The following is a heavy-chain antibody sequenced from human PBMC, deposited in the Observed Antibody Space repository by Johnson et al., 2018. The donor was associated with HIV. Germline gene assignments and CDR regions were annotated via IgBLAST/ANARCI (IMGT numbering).Heavy chain of an antibody. V-gene: IGHV3-30*04. CDR2: ISYDGSNK. CDR1: GFTFSSYA. Sequence: QVQLMESGGGVVQPGRSLRLSCAASGFTFSSYAMHWVRQAPGKGLEWVAVISYDGSNKYYADSVKGRFTISRDNSKNTLYLQMNSLRAEDTAVYYCANARGFDYSTSFIVDDDLDIWGQGTMVTVSS. D-gene: IGHD6-6*01. J-gene: IGHJ3*02. CDR3: ANARGFDYSTSFIVDDDLDI.